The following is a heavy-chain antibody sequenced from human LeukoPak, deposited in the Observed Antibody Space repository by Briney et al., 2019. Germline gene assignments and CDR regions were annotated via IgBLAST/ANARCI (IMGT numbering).Heavy chain of an antibody. CDR1: GFSFSYAW. V-gene: IGHV3-15*01. Sequence: GGSLRLSCAASGFSFSYAWMIWVRQAPGKGLEWVGRIRSKTDGETIHYGAPVKGRFTISRDDSKNTVYLQMDSLKSEDTAVYYCTTDWVLRSFADYWGQGTLVTVSS. J-gene: IGHJ4*02. D-gene: IGHD3-9*01. CDR2: IRSKTDGETI. CDR3: TTDWVLRSFADY.